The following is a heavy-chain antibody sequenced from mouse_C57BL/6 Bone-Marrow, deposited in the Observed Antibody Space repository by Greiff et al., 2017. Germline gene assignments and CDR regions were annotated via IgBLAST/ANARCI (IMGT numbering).Heavy chain of an antibody. Sequence: EVQLQESGPELVKPGASVKISCKASGYSFTGYYMHWVKQSHGNILDWIGYIYPYNGVSCYNQKFKGKATLTVDKSSSTAYMENRSLTSEDSAVYYCAGRACGDSYRYFDVWGTGTTVTVSS. D-gene: IGHD2-13*01. CDR2: IYPYNGVS. V-gene: IGHV1-31*01. CDR1: GYSFTGYY. J-gene: IGHJ1*03. CDR3: AGRACGDSYRYFDV.